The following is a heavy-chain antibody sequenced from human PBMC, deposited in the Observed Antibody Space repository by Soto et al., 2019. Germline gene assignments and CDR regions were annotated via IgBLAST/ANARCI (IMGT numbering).Heavy chain of an antibody. CDR2: IYYSGST. V-gene: IGHV4-59*01. CDR1: GGSISSYY. CDR3: ARDGRPESRNWFDP. Sequence: SETLSLTCTVSGGSISSYYWSWIRQPPGKGLEWIGYIYYSGSTNYNPSLKSRVTISVDTSKNQFSLKLSSVTAADTAVYYCARDGRPESRNWFDPWGQGTLVTVSS. J-gene: IGHJ5*02.